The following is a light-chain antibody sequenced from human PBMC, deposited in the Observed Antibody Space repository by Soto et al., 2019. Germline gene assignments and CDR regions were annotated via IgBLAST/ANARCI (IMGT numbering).Light chain of an antibody. V-gene: IGKV3-15*01. CDR1: QSVSSN. CDR2: GAS. Sequence: EIVMTQSPATLSVSPGERATLSCRASQSVSSNLAWYQQKPGQAPRLLIYGASTRTSGIPARFSGSRSGTVFTLTISSLQSEDFAVYDCQQYNNWAQTFCQGTRLEIK. J-gene: IGKJ5*01. CDR3: QQYNNWAQT.